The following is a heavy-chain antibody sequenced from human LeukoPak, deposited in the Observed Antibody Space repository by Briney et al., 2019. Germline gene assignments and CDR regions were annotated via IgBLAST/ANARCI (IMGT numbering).Heavy chain of an antibody. J-gene: IGHJ4*02. V-gene: IGHV3-30-3*01. CDR2: ISYDRSNK. D-gene: IGHD6-6*01. CDR1: GFTFSSYA. CDR3: ARESNSSQALDY. Sequence: PGGSLRLSCAASGFTFSSYAMHWVRQAPGKGLEWVAVISYDRSNKYYADSVKGRFTISRDNSKNTLYLQMNSLRAEDTAVCYCARESNSSQALDYWGQGTLVTVSS.